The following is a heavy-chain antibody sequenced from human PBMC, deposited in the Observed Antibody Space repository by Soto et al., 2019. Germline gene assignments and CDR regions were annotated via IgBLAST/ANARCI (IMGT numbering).Heavy chain of an antibody. CDR3: AADATAWQQMVPSDY. D-gene: IGHD2-8*01. CDR2: IAVGSGYT. J-gene: IGHJ4*02. V-gene: IGHV1-58*02. CDR1: GYTFTSYG. Sequence: GASVKVSCKASGYTFTSYGISWVRQAPGQGLEWMGWIAVGSGYTNYAQRFQDRVTLTRDMSTATTYMELSRLTSEDTAIYYCAADATAWQQMVPSDYWGQGTLVTVSS.